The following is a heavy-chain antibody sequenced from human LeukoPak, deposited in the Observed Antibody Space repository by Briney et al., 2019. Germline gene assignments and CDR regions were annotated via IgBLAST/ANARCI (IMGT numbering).Heavy chain of an antibody. CDR1: GGSISSYY. J-gene: IGHJ4*02. CDR3: ARAPDYATYYFDY. Sequence: NPSETPSLTCTVSGGSISSYYWSWIRQPPGKGLEWIGYIYYSGSTNYNPSLKSRVTISVDTSRNQFSLKLSSVTAADTAVYYCARAPDYATYYFDYWGQGTLVTVSS. CDR2: IYYSGST. D-gene: IGHD4-17*01. V-gene: IGHV4-59*01.